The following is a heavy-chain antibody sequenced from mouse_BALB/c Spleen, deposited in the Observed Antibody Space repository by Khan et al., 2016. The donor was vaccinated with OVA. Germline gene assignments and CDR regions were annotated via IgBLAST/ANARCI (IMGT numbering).Heavy chain of an antibody. V-gene: IGHV2-2*02. J-gene: IGHJ4*01. Sequence: VQLQESGPGLVQPSQSLSITCTVSGFSLTSYGVHWVRQSPGKGLEWLGVIWSGGSTDYNAAFISRLSISKDNSKCQVFLKMNSLQANDTAIYYCARNFYYYGSRNAMDYWGQGTSVTVSS. CDR2: IWSGGST. CDR3: ARNFYYYGSRNAMDY. CDR1: GFSLTSYG. D-gene: IGHD1-1*01.